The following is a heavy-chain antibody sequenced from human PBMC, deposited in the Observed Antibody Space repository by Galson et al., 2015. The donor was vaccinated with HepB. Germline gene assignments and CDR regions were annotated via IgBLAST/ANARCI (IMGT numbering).Heavy chain of an antibody. CDR2: ISSGGDYK. D-gene: IGHD4-17*01. Sequence: SLRLSCAASGFTMNTFFMNWVRQAPGKGLEWAASISSGGDYKYYAASVAGRSTISRDNAANSLDLEIHNLKADDAATYYCARAVEHFGEFFYNFDVWGQGSLVTVSS. V-gene: IGHV3-21*04. J-gene: IGHJ3*01. CDR3: ARAVEHFGEFFYNFDV. CDR1: GFTMNTFF.